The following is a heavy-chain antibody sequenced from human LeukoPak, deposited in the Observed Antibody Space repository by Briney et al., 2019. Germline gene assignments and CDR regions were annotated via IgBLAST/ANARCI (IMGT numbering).Heavy chain of an antibody. V-gene: IGHV3-23*01. CDR2: ISGSGGST. CDR3: AKGIRSSGWSKYFDN. D-gene: IGHD6-19*01. CDR1: GFTFSSYA. Sequence: GGSLRLSCAASGFTFSSYAMSWVRQAPGKGLEWVSAISGSGGSTYYADSVKGRFTISRDNSKNTLYLQMNSLRAEDTAVYYCAKGIRSSGWSKYFDNWGQGTLVTVSS. J-gene: IGHJ4*02.